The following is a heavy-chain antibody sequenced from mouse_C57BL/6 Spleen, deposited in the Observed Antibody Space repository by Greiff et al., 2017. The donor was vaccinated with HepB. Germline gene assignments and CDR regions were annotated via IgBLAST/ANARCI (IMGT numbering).Heavy chain of an antibody. CDR1: GYSITSGYY. Sequence: EVQLVESGPGLVKPSQSLSLTCSVTGYSITSGYYWNWIRQFPGNKLEWMGYISYDGSNNYNPSLKNRISITRDTSKNQFFLKLNSVTTEDTATYYCARRWDGFDYWGQGTTLTVSS. V-gene: IGHV3-6*01. CDR3: ARRWDGFDY. D-gene: IGHD4-1*01. CDR2: ISYDGSN. J-gene: IGHJ2*01.